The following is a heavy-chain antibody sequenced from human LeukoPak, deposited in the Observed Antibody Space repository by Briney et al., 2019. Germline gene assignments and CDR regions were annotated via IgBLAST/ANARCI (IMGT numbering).Heavy chain of an antibody. V-gene: IGHV1-69*10. CDR1: GDILTSYG. Sequence: GASVKVSCKTSGDILTSYGISWVRQAPGQGLEWMGGIIATLGTTSYAQKFQGRVTIDADKSTSTAYMELNNLRSEDTAVYYCARVASISVAGTRPYYMDVWGQGTTVTVSS. CDR3: ARVASISVAGTRPYYMDV. CDR2: IIATLGTT. J-gene: IGHJ6*03. D-gene: IGHD6-19*01.